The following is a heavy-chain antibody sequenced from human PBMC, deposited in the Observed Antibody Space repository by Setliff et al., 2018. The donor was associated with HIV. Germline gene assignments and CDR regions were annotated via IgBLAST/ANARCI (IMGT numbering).Heavy chain of an antibody. Sequence: ASVKVSCKASGHDFTAYAISWVRQAPGQGLEWMGRIGGDNANIKFAQSFQGRVTMTTDTSTNTAYLELTSLRSDDTAVYYCARYAASGTGWFDPWGQGTQGTVSS. CDR2: IGGDNANI. CDR1: GHDFTAYA. D-gene: IGHD2-8*02. J-gene: IGHJ5*02. V-gene: IGHV1-18*01. CDR3: ARYAASGTGWFDP.